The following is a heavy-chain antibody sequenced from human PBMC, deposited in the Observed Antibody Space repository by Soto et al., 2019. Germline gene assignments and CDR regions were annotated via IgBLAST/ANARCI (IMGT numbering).Heavy chain of an antibody. CDR2: IYSSGNT. CDR3: AREEQIGYFAY. Sequence: SETLSLTCTVSGGSMIGFFCSWIRQPAGKGLEWIGRIYSSGNTNYYPSLKDRVTMSLDTSENVVSLKLKSVTAADTAVYFCAREEQIGYFAYWGQGALVTVSS. CDR1: GGSMIGFF. J-gene: IGHJ4*02. V-gene: IGHV4-4*07.